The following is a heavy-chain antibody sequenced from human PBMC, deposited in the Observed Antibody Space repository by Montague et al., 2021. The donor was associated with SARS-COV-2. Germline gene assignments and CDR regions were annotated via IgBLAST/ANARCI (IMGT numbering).Heavy chain of an antibody. V-gene: IGHV4-59*01. J-gene: IGHJ4*02. CDR1: GGSIRSYY. Sequence: SETLSLTCEVSGGSIRSYYWSWIRQSPGKGLEWIGYVHYTGSTKYNLSLKTRVTLSLDTPKNHFSLRLNSVTAADTAVYYCARAQNICFIANCVNYFDLWGLGALVSVSS. CDR3: ARAQNICFIANCVNYFDL. D-gene: IGHD1-1*01. CDR2: VHYTGST.